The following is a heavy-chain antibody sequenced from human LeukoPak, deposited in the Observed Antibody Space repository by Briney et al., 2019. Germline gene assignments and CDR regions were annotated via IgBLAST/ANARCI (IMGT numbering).Heavy chain of an antibody. J-gene: IGHJ4*02. CDR1: EFTFSSFE. CDR2: ISSSGATM. CDR3: ARVGGTTTTSFDY. V-gene: IGHV3-48*03. D-gene: IGHD4-17*01. Sequence: GGSLRLSCAVSEFTFSSFEMAWVRQAPGKGLEWVSYISSSGATMSYGDSVRGRFTISRADAKNSLYLQMNSLRGEDTAVYYCARVGGTTTTSFDYWGQGTLVTVSS.